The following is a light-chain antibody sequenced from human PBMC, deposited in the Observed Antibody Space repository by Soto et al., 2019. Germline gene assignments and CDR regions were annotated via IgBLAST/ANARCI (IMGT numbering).Light chain of an antibody. CDR3: VQGTHWPPR. Sequence: DVVMTQSPLSLPVTLGQPASISCRSSESLAYSDGNTYLNWFQQRPGQSPRRLIYHVSKQDSGVPDRFSGSGSGTDFTLKISRVEAEDVGFYYCVQGTHWPPRFGAWTKVDIK. CDR2: HVS. J-gene: IGKJ4*01. CDR1: ESLAYSDGNTY. V-gene: IGKV2-30*01.